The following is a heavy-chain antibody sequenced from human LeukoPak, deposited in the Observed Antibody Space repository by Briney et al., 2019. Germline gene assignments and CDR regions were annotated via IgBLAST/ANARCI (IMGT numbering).Heavy chain of an antibody. Sequence: GGSLRLSCAASGFTFSSYAMSWVRQAPGKGLEWVSAISGSGGSTYYADSVKGRFTISRDNSKSTLYLQMNSLRAEDTAVYYCAKGARRTDSSSSFFDYWGQGTLVTVSS. CDR1: GFTFSSYA. V-gene: IGHV3-23*01. J-gene: IGHJ4*02. CDR2: ISGSGGST. CDR3: AKGARRTDSSSSFFDY. D-gene: IGHD6-6*01.